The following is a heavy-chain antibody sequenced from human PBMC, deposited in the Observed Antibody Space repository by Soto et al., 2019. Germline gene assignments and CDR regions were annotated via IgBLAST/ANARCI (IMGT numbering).Heavy chain of an antibody. J-gene: IGHJ4*02. Sequence: ASVKVSCKASGYTFTGYYMHWVRQAPGQGLEWMGWINPNSGGTNYAQKFQGWVTMTRDTSISTAYMELSRLRSDDTAVYYCARDLWAGYSYGTFDYWGQGTLVTVSS. D-gene: IGHD5-18*01. V-gene: IGHV1-2*04. CDR3: ARDLWAGYSYGTFDY. CDR1: GYTFTGYY. CDR2: INPNSGGT.